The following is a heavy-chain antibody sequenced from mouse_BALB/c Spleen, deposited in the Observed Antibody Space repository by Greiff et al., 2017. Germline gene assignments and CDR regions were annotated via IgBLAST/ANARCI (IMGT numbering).Heavy chain of an antibody. Sequence: QVQLQQSGAELVRPGTSVKVSCKASGYAFTNYLIEWVKQRPGQGLEWIGVINPGSGGTNYNEKFKGKATLTADKSSSTAYMQRSSLTSDDSAVYFCARGAMDYWGQGTSVTVSS. CDR2: INPGSGGT. J-gene: IGHJ4*01. CDR3: ARGAMDY. V-gene: IGHV1-54*01. CDR1: GYAFTNYL.